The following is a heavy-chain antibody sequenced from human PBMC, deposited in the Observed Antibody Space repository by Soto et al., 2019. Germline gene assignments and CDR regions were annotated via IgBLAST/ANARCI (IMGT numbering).Heavy chain of an antibody. Sequence: EVKLVESGGGLVKPGDSLRLSCAVSGLKFSDAWMNWVRQAPGKGLEWVGRIKSKGGGETKAYAAPVKGRFAISRDDSRDTLYLQMNSLKIEDTAVYYCAWDNSGRFRTDPWGQGTLVTVS. CDR3: AWDNSGRFRTDP. D-gene: IGHD4-4*01. V-gene: IGHV3-15*07. J-gene: IGHJ5*02. CDR1: GLKFSDAW. CDR2: IKSKGGGETK.